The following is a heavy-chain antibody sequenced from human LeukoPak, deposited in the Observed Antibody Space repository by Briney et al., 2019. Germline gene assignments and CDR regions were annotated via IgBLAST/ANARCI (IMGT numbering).Heavy chain of an antibody. CDR2: IYYSGST. CDR1: GCSIISYY. CDR3: AGGSFREGFDP. D-gene: IGHD1-26*01. Sequence: SETLSLTCPIFGCSIISYYWRWIRQPPGKGLKWIGYIYYSGSTNYNPSLKSRVTISVDTSKNQFSLELSSVTAADTAVYYCAGGSFREGFDPWGQGTLVTVSS. V-gene: IGHV4-59*01. J-gene: IGHJ5*02.